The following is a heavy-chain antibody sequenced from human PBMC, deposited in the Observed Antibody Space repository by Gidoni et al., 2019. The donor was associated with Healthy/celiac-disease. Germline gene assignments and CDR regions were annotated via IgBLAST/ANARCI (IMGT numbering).Heavy chain of an antibody. CDR3: ARDWGSYDILTGYTLHGMDV. D-gene: IGHD3-9*01. J-gene: IGHJ6*02. CDR1: GFTFSSYS. V-gene: IGHV3-48*02. Sequence: EVQLVESGGGLVQPGGSLRLSCAASGFTFSSYSMNWVRQAPGKGLEWVSYISSSSSTIYYADSVKGRFTISRDNAKNSLYLQMNSLRDEDTAVYYCARDWGSYDILTGYTLHGMDVWGQGTTVTVSS. CDR2: ISSSSSTI.